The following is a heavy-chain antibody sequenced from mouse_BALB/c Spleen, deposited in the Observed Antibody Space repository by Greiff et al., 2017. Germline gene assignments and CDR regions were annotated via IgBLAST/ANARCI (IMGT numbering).Heavy chain of an antibody. D-gene: IGHD2-2*01. CDR1: GFTFSSFG. Sequence: DVQLVESGGGLVQPGGSRKLSCAASGFTFSSFGMHWVRQAPEKGLEWVAYISSGSSTIYYADTVKGRFTISRDNPKNTLFLQMTSLRSEDTAMYYCAREKGYDYFDYWGQGTTLTVSS. CDR2: ISSGSSTI. V-gene: IGHV5-17*02. J-gene: IGHJ2*01. CDR3: AREKGYDYFDY.